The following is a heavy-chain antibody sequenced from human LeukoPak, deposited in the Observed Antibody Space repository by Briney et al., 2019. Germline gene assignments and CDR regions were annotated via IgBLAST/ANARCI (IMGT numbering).Heavy chain of an antibody. CDR1: GFTFSNYW. D-gene: IGHD2-2*01. CDR2: VKRDGGER. CDR3: ARETPGTTGCKFDY. V-gene: IGHV3-7*01. J-gene: IGHJ4*02. Sequence: GGSLRLSCAASGFTFSNYWMTWVRQAPGKGLEWVANVKRDGGERYYVDSVKGRFTISRDNAKNSLYLQMNSLRAEDTAVYYCARETPGTTGCKFDYWGQGTLVTVSS.